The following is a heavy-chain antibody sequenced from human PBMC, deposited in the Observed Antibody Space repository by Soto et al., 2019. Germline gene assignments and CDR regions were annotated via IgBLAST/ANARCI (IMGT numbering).Heavy chain of an antibody. V-gene: IGHV1-18*01. CDR3: ARDISYDSPERNWFDP. D-gene: IGHD3-22*01. CDR2: ISAYNGNT. CDR1: GYTFTSYG. J-gene: IGHJ5*02. Sequence: ASVKVSCKASGYTFTSYGISWVRQAPGQGLEWMGWISAYNGNTNYAQKLQGRVTMTTDTSTSTAYMELRSLRSDDTAVYYCARDISYDSPERNWFDPWGQGTLVTVSS.